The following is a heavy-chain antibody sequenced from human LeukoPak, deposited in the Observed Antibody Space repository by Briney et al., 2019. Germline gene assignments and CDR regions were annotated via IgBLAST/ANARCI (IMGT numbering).Heavy chain of an antibody. J-gene: IGHJ4*02. Sequence: GGSLRLSCAASGFTVSSNYMSWVRQAPGKGLEWVSVIYGGGSTYYADSVKGRFTISRGNSQNTLYLQLNSLRAEDTAVYYCAKSLHCSSTSCYGGLDYWGQGTLVTVSS. D-gene: IGHD2-2*01. CDR3: AKSLHCSSTSCYGGLDY. CDR2: IYGGGST. V-gene: IGHV3-53*01. CDR1: GFTVSSNY.